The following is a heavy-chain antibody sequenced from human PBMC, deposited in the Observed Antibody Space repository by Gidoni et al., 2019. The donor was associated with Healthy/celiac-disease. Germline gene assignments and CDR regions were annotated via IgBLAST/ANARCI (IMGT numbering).Heavy chain of an antibody. D-gene: IGHD6-13*01. CDR3: ARRGDSSSWYNYYYYGMDV. Sequence: EVQLVESGGGLVQPGGSLRLSCAASGFTFSSYWMSWVRQAPGKGLEWVANIKQDGSEKYYVDSVKGRFTISRDNAKNSLYLQMNSLRAEDTAVYYCARRGDSSSWYNYYYYGMDVWGQGTTVTVSS. V-gene: IGHV3-7*01. CDR1: GFTFSSYW. CDR2: IKQDGSEK. J-gene: IGHJ6*02.